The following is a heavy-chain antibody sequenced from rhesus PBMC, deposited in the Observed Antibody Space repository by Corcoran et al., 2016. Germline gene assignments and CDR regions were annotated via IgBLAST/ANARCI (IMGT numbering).Heavy chain of an antibody. CDR3: ATDQEHCTGSGCYTIYYGVDS. CDR1: GYTFTDYY. J-gene: IGHJ6*01. CDR2: IDPEYSEP. Sequence: VQLVQSGAEVKKPGASVKISCTASGYTFTDYYMHWVRQAPGKGLEWIVRIDPEYSEPIHAKKFLHRFTITADTYTDTAYMELSSLRSDDTAVYYCATDQEHCTGSGCYTIYYGVDSWGQGVVVTVSS. V-gene: IGHV1-111*02. D-gene: IGHD2-21*01.